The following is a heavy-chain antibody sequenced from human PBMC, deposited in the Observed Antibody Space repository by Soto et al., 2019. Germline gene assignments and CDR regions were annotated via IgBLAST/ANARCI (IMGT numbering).Heavy chain of an antibody. CDR2: ISSSSSYI. D-gene: IGHD6-13*01. CDR1: GFTFSSYS. Sequence: GGSLRLSCAASGFTFSSYSMNWVRQAPGKGLEWVSSISSSSSYIYYADSVKGRFTISRDNAKNSLYLQMNSLRAEDTAVYYCARDRSSSWYARGSGFYYYGMDVWGQGTTVTVSS. J-gene: IGHJ6*02. CDR3: ARDRSSSWYARGSGFYYYGMDV. V-gene: IGHV3-21*01.